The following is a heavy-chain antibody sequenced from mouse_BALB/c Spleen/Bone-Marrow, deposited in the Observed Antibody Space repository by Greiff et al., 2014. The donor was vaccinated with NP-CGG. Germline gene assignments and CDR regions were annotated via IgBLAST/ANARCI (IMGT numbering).Heavy chain of an antibody. V-gene: IGHV1-80*01. Sequence: QVQLQQPGAELVRPGSSVKISCESSGYVFSTYWINWVKQRPGQGLEWIGQIYPGDGDTDYNGKFKDKATLTADKSSNTAYMQRSSLTAEDAAVYFCARGGISVDYWGQGTTLTVSS. CDR3: ARGGISVDY. CDR2: IYPGDGDT. J-gene: IGHJ2*01. CDR1: GYVFSTYW.